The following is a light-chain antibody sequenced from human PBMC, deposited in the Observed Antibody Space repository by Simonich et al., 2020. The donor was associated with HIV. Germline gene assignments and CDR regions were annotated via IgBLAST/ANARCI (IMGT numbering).Light chain of an antibody. V-gene: IGKV4-1*01. Sequence: DIVMTQSPDSLAVSLGERATFNCKSSQSVLYSSNNKNYLAWYQQKPRQPPKLLIYCAPTRETGVPNRLSGSGSATDFTHTIPRLQAEDVAVYSCQQYYSTRTFGQGTKVEIK. J-gene: IGKJ1*01. CDR3: QQYYSTRT. CDR1: QSVLYSSNNKNY. CDR2: CAP.